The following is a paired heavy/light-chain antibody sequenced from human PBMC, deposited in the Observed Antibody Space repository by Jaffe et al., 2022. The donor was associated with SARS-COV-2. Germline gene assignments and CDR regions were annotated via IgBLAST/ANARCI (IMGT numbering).Light chain of an antibody. CDR3: QQYGSSPYT. V-gene: IGKV3-20*01. J-gene: IGKJ2*01. Sequence: EIVLTQSPGTLSLSPGERATLSCRASQSVSSSYLMWYQQKPGQAPRLLIYGASSRATGIPDRFSGSGSGTDFTLTISRLEPEDFAVYYCQQYGSSPYTFGQGTKLEIK. CDR2: GAS. CDR1: QSVSSSY.
Heavy chain of an antibody. Sequence: QVQLQESGPGLVKPSETLSLTCTVSGDSISSYYWSWIRQPPGKGLEWIGYVYYSGSTNYNPSLKSRVTLSVDTSKSQFSLKLTSVTAADTAVYYCARDHRAAAGLLFYYYGMDVWGQGTTVTVSS. CDR2: VYYSGST. D-gene: IGHD6-13*01. V-gene: IGHV4-59*01. CDR1: GDSISSYY. CDR3: ARDHRAAAGLLFYYYGMDV. J-gene: IGHJ6*02.